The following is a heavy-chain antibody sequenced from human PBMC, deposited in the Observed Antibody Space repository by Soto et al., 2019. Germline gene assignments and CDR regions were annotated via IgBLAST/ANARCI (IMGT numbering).Heavy chain of an antibody. Sequence: GGSLRLSCTVSGFTFSNYGMHWVRQAPGKGLEWVAVISYDGSSKYYGDSVKGRFTISRDNSKNTLYLQMNSLRAEDTAVYYCAKDKWDCSNGVCYYYYYFGMDVWGQGTTVTVSS. D-gene: IGHD2-8*01. CDR1: GFTFSNYG. V-gene: IGHV3-30*18. CDR3: AKDKWDCSNGVCYYYYYFGMDV. CDR2: ISYDGSSK. J-gene: IGHJ6*02.